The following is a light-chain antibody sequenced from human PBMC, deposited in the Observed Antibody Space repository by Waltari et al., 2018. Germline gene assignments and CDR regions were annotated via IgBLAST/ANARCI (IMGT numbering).Light chain of an antibody. J-gene: IGKJ4*01. CDR2: DAS. Sequence: EMVVTQSPATLSISPGERVPLSCRASHSVGNRLAWYQQKPGQAPRLLIYDASTRASGIPARFSGSGSGTEFALTITSLQSEDSAVYYCEEYNDRKAFGGGTKVEIK. CDR1: HSVGNR. CDR3: EEYNDRKA. V-gene: IGKV3-15*01.